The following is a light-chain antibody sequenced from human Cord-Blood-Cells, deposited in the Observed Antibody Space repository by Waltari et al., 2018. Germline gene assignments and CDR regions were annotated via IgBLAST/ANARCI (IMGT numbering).Light chain of an antibody. V-gene: IGLV2-14*01. CDR3: SSYTSSSTLVV. CDR2: DVS. J-gene: IGLJ2*01. Sequence: QSALTQPASASGSPGQSITISCTGPSSDVGGYNYVSWYQQHPGKAPKLMIYDVSKRPSGVSNRFSGSKSGNTASLTSSGLQAEDEADYYCSSYTSSSTLVVFGGGTKLTVL. CDR1: SSDVGGYNY.